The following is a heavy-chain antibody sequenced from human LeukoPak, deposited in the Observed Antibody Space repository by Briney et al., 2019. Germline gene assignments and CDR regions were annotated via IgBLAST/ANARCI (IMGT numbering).Heavy chain of an antibody. CDR2: ISYDGSNK. J-gene: IGHJ4*02. V-gene: IGHV3-30*03. Sequence: GGSLRLSCAASGFTFSSYGMHWVRQAPGKGLEWVAVISYDGSNKYYADSVKGRFTISRDNAKNSLYLQMNSLRVEDTAVYYCASSSAWYEYCWGQGTLVTVSS. CDR1: GFTFSSYG. CDR3: ASSSAWYEYC. D-gene: IGHD6-19*01.